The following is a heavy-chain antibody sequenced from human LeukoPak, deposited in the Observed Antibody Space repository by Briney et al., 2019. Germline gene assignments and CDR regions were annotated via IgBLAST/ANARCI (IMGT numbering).Heavy chain of an antibody. Sequence: SETLSLTCTVSGGSISSYYWGWIRQPAGKGLEWIGRIYTSGSTNYNPSLKSRVTMSVDTSKNQFSLKLSSVTAADTAVYYCARVHRGYSYGGNYFDYWGQGTLVTVSS. J-gene: IGHJ4*02. CDR2: IYTSGST. CDR3: ARVHRGYSYGGNYFDY. V-gene: IGHV4-4*07. D-gene: IGHD5-18*01. CDR1: GGSISSYY.